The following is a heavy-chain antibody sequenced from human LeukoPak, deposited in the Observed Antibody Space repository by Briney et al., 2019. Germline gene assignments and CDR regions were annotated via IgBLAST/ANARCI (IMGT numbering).Heavy chain of an antibody. J-gene: IGHJ4*02. CDR3: ARDVGGYYDSSGYL. V-gene: IGHV3-7*01. D-gene: IGHD3-22*01. CDR1: GFTFSSYW. Sequence: GGSLRLSCAASGFTFSSYWMSWVRQAPGKGLEWVANIKQDGSEKYYVDSVKGRFTISRDNAKNSLYLQMNSLRAGDTAVYYCARDVGGYYDSSGYLWGQRTLVTVSS. CDR2: IKQDGSEK.